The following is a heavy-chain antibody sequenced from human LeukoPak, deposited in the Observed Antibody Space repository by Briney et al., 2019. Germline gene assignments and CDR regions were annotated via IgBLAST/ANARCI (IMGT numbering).Heavy chain of an antibody. CDR1: GFTFSSYW. CDR3: ARDGRAWYY. D-gene: IGHD1-1*01. CDR2: IKQDGSEK. J-gene: IGHJ4*02. Sequence: GGSLRLSCAASGFTFSSYWMSWVHQAPGKGLEWVANIKQDGSEKYYVDSEKGRFTISRDNAKNSLYLQMNSLRAEDTAVYDCARDGRAWYYWGQGTLVTVSS. V-gene: IGHV3-7*01.